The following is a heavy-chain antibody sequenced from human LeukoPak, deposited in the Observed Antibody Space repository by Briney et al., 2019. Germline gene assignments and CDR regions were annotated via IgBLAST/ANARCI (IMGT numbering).Heavy chain of an antibody. CDR3: ATRGLSGYYYGMDV. CDR2: ITSAGAT. Sequence: GGSLRLSCAASGFTVTRNYMSWARLAPGKGLEWVSIITSAGATHYSTSVKGRFTISRDSSKNTVCLEMNSLRAEDTAVYYCATRGLSGYYYGMDVWGQGTTVTVSS. D-gene: IGHD3/OR15-3a*01. V-gene: IGHV3-66*01. J-gene: IGHJ6*02. CDR1: GFTVTRNY.